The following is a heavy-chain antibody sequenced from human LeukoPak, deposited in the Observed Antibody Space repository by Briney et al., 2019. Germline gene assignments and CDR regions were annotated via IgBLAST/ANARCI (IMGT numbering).Heavy chain of an antibody. D-gene: IGHD2-15*01. Sequence: PGGSLRLSCAAYGLTLSPEYLAWVRQAPGKGLEWISDIYGAGATNYADSVEGRFTISIDTYNNPFFLQMNYLRGEDTAVYYFWKLLPAPRHSFAYWGRGTPVTVSS. V-gene: IGHV3-53*01. CDR3: WKLLPAPRHSFAY. J-gene: IGHJ4*02. CDR2: IYGAGAT. CDR1: GLTLSPEY.